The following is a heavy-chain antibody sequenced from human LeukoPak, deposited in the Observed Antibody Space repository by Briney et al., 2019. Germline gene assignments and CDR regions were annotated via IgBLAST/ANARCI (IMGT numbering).Heavy chain of an antibody. CDR3: ARDPGHYGSGRLNNVLFDY. CDR2: IKQDGSEK. J-gene: IGHJ4*02. CDR1: GFTFSSYW. Sequence: PGGSLRLSCAASGFTFSSYWMSWVRQAPGKGLEWVANIKQDGSEKYYVDSVKGRFTISRDNAKNSLYLQMNSLRVEDTAVYYCARDPGHYGSGRLNNVLFDYWGQGTLVTVSS. D-gene: IGHD3-10*01. V-gene: IGHV3-7*01.